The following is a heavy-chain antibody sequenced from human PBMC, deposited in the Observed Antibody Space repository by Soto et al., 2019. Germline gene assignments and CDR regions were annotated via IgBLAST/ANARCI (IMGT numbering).Heavy chain of an antibody. J-gene: IGHJ6*02. D-gene: IGHD5-12*01. V-gene: IGHV1-18*01. CDR3: ARDRYSGYDFGGSVADG. CDR2: ISAYNGNT. Sequence: ATVKVSCKASGYTFTSYGISWVRQAPGQGLEWMGWISAYNGNTNYAQKLQGRVTMTTDTSTSTAYMELRSLRSDDTAVYYCARDRYSGYDFGGSVADGWGQGTTVTVPS. CDR1: GYTFTSYG.